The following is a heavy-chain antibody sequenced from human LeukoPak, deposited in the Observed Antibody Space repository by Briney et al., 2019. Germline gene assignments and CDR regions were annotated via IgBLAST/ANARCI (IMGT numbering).Heavy chain of an antibody. CDR1: GGSISSSSYY. V-gene: IGHV4-39*07. Sequence: PSETLSLTCTVSGGSISSSSYYWGWIRQPPGKGLEWSGSIYYSGSTYYNPSLNSRVQISVDTSKNQFSLKLSSVTAADTAVYFCARAYSSSWYFNWFDPWGQGTQVTVSS. D-gene: IGHD6-13*01. CDR2: IYYSGST. J-gene: IGHJ5*02. CDR3: ARAYSSSWYFNWFDP.